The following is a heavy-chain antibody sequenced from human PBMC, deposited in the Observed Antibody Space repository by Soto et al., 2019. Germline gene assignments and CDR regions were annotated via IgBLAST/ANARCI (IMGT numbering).Heavy chain of an antibody. CDR1: GGSISGYY. Sequence: PSETLSLTCTISGGSISGYYWTWIRQSPGKGLEYIGYIYSGNTNYNPSLNSRVTISVDTSKNQFSLKLSSVTAADTAVYYCARHGSGSYYNNWFGPWGQGTLVTVSS. CDR3: ARHGSGSYYNNWFGP. CDR2: IYSGNT. J-gene: IGHJ5*02. D-gene: IGHD3-10*01. V-gene: IGHV4-59*08.